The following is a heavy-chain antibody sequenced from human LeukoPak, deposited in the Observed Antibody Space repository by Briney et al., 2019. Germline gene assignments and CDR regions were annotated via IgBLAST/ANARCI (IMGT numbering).Heavy chain of an antibody. CDR1: GFTYGSFA. CDR3: AREVPITTDAFDI. J-gene: IGHJ3*02. Sequence: GGSLRLSCAASGFTYGSFAMNWVRQAPGKGLEWVSTISGTGGNTYYADSVKGRFTISRDNAKNSLYLQMNSLRAEDTAVYYCAREVPITTDAFDIWGQGTMVTVSS. D-gene: IGHD3-22*01. CDR2: ISGTGGNT. V-gene: IGHV3-21*01.